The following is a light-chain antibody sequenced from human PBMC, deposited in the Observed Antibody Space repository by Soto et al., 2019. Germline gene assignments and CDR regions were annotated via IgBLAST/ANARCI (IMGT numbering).Light chain of an antibody. V-gene: IGLV2-14*01. CDR3: SSYTISNTLPFV. CDR2: EVT. Sequence: QSVLTQPRSVSGSPGQSVTISCTGTSGDIGTYDHVSWYQQHPGKAPKLIIYEVTHRPSGVSNRFSGSKSGNTASLTISGLQAEDEADYYCSSYTISNTLPFVFGTGTKVTV. J-gene: IGLJ1*01. CDR1: SGDIGTYDH.